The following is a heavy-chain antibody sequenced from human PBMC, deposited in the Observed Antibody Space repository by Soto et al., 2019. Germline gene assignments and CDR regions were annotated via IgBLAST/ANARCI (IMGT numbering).Heavy chain of an antibody. V-gene: IGHV2-26*01. J-gene: IGHJ4*02. D-gene: IGHD3-22*01. CDR3: ARIQRISMIVVSKPYFDY. CDR2: IFSNDEK. Sequence: SGPTLVNPTETLTLTCTVSGFSLSNPRMGVSWIRQPPGKALEWLAHIFSNDEKSYSTSLKSRLTITRDTSKSQVVLTMTNMDPVDTATYYCARIQRISMIVVSKPYFDYWGQGALVTVSS. CDR1: GFSLSNPRMG.